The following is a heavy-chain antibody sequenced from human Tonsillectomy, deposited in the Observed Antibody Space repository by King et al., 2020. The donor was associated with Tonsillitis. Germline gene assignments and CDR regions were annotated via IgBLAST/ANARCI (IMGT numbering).Heavy chain of an antibody. J-gene: IGHJ4*02. CDR2: ISYDGSNK. D-gene: IGHD3-9*01. V-gene: IGHV3-30*18. CDR3: AKGGAYFDWSLSHFGY. CDR1: GFTFSSYD. Sequence: VQLVESGGGVVQPGRSLRLSCAASGFTFSSYDMHWVRQAPGKGLEWVAVISYDGSNKYYADSVKGRFTISRDNSKNTLYLQMNSLRAEDTAVYFCAKGGAYFDWSLSHFGYWGQGTLVTVSS.